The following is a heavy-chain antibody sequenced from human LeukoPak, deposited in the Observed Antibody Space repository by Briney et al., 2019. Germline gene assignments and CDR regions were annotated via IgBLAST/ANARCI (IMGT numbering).Heavy chain of an antibody. Sequence: PSETLSLTCSVSGDCISSTNYYWGWIRLPPGKGLEWIGTIYYSGTTYYNPSLKSRVTISVDTSKNQFSLRLSSVTAPDTAVYYCARGTAYFDIDYWGQGTLVTVSS. CDR2: IYYSGTT. V-gene: IGHV4-39*01. CDR3: ARGTAYFDIDY. CDR1: GDCISSTNYY. D-gene: IGHD3-9*01. J-gene: IGHJ4*02.